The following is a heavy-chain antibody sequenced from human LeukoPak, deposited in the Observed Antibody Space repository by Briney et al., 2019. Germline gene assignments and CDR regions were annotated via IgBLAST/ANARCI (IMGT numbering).Heavy chain of an antibody. J-gene: IGHJ4*02. CDR2: IRYSGRT. V-gene: IGHV4-59*01. CDR1: DDSISRDF. D-gene: IGHD6-19*01. CDR3: ARLPDVSGWPFDY. Sequence: PSETLSLTCTASDDSISRDFWTWIRQPSAKGLEWIGYIRYSGRTEYNPSLKSRVTISIQTSKNQFSLKLTSVTAADTAIYYCARLPDVSGWPFDYWGQGILVTVSS.